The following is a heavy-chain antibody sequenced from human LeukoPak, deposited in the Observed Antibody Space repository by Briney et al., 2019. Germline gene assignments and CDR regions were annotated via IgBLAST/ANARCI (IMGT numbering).Heavy chain of an antibody. CDR2: MNPNSGNT. CDR1: GYTFTSYD. CDR3: AIYYYGSGSYYTPDAFDI. Sequence: GASVKVSCKASGYTFTSYDINWVLQATGQGLEWMGWMNPNSGNTGYAQKFQGRVTITRNTSISTAYMELSSLRSEDTAVYYCAIYYYGSGSYYTPDAFDIWGQGTMVTVSS. J-gene: IGHJ3*02. V-gene: IGHV1-8*03. D-gene: IGHD3-10*01.